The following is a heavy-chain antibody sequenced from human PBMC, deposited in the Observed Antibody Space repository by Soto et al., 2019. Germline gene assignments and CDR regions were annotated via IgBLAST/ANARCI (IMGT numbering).Heavy chain of an antibody. J-gene: IGHJ6*02. Sequence: EVQLLESGGGLVQPGGSLRLSCAASGFTFSSYAMTWVRQAPGKGLEWVSGISGGGGSTYYADSVKGRFTLSRDNSKNTLFLQMNRLSAEDTAVYYCAKDRTTVDYHYGMDVGCQGTRVTVSS. D-gene: IGHD1-7*01. V-gene: IGHV3-23*01. CDR1: GFTFSSYA. CDR2: ISGGGGST. CDR3: AKDRTTVDYHYGMDV.